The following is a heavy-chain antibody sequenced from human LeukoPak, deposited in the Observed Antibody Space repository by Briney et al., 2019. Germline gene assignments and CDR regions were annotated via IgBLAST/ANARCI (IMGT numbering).Heavy chain of an antibody. J-gene: IGHJ6*03. Sequence: PSQTLSLTCTVSGGSISSGSYYWSWLRQPAGKGLEWIGRIYTSGSTNYNPSLKSRVTISVDTSKNQFSLKLSSVTAADTAVYYCAREDGYNHYYYYMDVWGKGTTVTVSS. D-gene: IGHD5-24*01. V-gene: IGHV4-61*02. CDR3: AREDGYNHYYYYMDV. CDR2: IYTSGST. CDR1: GGSISSGSYY.